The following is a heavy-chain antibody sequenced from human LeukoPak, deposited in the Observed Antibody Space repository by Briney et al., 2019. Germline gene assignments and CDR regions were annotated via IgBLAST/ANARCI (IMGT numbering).Heavy chain of an antibody. J-gene: IGHJ4*02. CDR3: ARVAAAGSPAGY. CDR2: ISAYNGNT. V-gene: IGHV1-18*01. D-gene: IGHD6-13*01. Sequence: ASVKVSCKSSDYTFTSYGISWVRQAPGQGLEWMGWISAYNGNTNYAQKLQGRVTMTTDTSTSTAYMELRSLRSDDAAVYYCARVAAAGSPAGYWGQGTLVTVSS. CDR1: DYTFTSYG.